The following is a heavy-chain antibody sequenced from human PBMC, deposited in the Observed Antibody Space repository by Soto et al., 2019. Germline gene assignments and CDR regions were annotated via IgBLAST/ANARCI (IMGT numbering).Heavy chain of an antibody. CDR1: GVSITTNGYS. CDR2: IYPSGTI. Sequence: TLSLTCAVSGVSITTNGYSWSWIRQPPGKGLEWIGYIYPSGTIFYNPSLNSRVTISADTSNNQFSLKLTSVTAADTAVYFCATYTAFAKYYFDYWGRGTLVTGSS. CDR3: ATYTAFAKYYFDY. J-gene: IGHJ4*02. D-gene: IGHD3-16*01. V-gene: IGHV4-30-2*01.